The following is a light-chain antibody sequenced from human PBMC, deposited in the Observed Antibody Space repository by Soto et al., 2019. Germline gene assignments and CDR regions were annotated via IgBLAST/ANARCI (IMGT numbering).Light chain of an antibody. CDR2: AAS. CDR3: QQLYIFPLT. V-gene: IGKV1-9*01. Sequence: DIHLTQSPSFLATSVGDRVPITCRASQGISSFLAWYQQKPGKAPNLLMYAASTLQSGVPSRFSGGESGTEYTLTISSLQPEDSATYYCQQLYIFPLTFGQGTRLEI. J-gene: IGKJ5*01. CDR1: QGISSF.